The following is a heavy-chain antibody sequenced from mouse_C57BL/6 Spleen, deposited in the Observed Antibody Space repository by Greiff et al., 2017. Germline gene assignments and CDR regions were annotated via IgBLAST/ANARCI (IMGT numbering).Heavy chain of an antibody. D-gene: IGHD3-2*02. CDR3: ARDFSSGYLDY. V-gene: IGHV5-16*01. CDR1: GFTFSDYY. Sequence: EVQRVESEGGLVQPGSSMKLSCTASGFTFSDYYMAWVRQVPEKGLEWVANINYDGSSTYYLDSLKSRFIISRDNAKNILYLQMSSLKSEDTATYYCARDFSSGYLDYWGQGTTLTVSS. CDR2: INYDGSST. J-gene: IGHJ2*01.